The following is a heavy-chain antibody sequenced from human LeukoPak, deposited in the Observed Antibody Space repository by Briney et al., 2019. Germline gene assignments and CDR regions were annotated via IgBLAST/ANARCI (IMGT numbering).Heavy chain of an antibody. CDR2: ISSSSSYR. CDR3: AREGDYGGIPGYYYSLDV. D-gene: IGHD4-23*01. Sequence: GGSLRLSCAASGFTFSSYSMNWVRQAPGKGLEWVSSISSSSSYRYYADSLKGRFTISRDNAKNSLYLQMNSLRAEDTAVYYCAREGDYGGIPGYYYSLDVWGQGTTVTVSS. CDR1: GFTFSSYS. V-gene: IGHV3-21*01. J-gene: IGHJ6*02.